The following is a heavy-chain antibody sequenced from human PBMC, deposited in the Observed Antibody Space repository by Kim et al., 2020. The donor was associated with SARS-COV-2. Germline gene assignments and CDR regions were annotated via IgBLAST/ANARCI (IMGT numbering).Heavy chain of an antibody. D-gene: IGHD2-2*01. J-gene: IGHJ2*01. V-gene: IGHV3-33*01. CDR1: GFTFSSYG. Sequence: GGSLRLSCAASGFTFSSYGMHWVRQAPGKGLEWVAVIWYDGSNKYYADSVKGRFTISRDNSKNTLYLQMNSLRAEDTAVYYCARDKGNQRNGYFDLWGRGTLVTVSS. CDR3: ARDKGNQRNGYFDL. CDR2: IWYDGSNK.